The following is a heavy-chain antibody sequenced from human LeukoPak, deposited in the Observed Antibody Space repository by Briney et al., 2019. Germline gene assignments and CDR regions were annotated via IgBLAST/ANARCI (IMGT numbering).Heavy chain of an antibody. CDR2: ISSSSSYI. CDR3: ARDLVSSGWYSNSLDY. D-gene: IGHD6-19*01. CDR1: GFTFSSYS. J-gene: IGHJ4*02. V-gene: IGHV3-21*01. Sequence: GGSLRLSCAASGFTFSSYSMNWVRQAPGKGPEWVSSISSSSSYIYYADSVKGRFTISRDNSKNTLYLQMNSLRAEDTAVYYCARDLVSSGWYSNSLDYWGQGTLVTVSS.